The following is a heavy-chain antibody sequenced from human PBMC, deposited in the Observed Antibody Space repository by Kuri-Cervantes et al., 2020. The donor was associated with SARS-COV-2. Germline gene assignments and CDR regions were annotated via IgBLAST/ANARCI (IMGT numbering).Heavy chain of an antibody. J-gene: IGHJ6*02. CDR3: ARAAWKNEGGGSRYYYYYGMDV. V-gene: IGHV1-46*01. CDR1: GYTFINYA. D-gene: IGHD1-1*01. Sequence: ASVKVSCKAPGYTFINYALNWVRQAPGQGLEWMGIINPSGGSTSYAQKFQGRVTMTRDTSTSTVYMELSSMRSEDTAVYYCARAAWKNEGGGSRYYYYYGMDVWGQGTTVTVSS. CDR2: INPSGGST.